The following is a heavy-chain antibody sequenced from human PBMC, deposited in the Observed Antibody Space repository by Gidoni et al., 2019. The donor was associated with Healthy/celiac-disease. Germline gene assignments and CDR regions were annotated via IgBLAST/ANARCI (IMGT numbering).Heavy chain of an antibody. Sequence: EVQRVQSGEEVKKPGESLKISCKGAGYSFTSFWIGWVRQMPWKGLEWMAVIYPGDSDTRYSPSFQGQVTISAYKSISTAYLQWSSLKASDTAMYYCARHEQLGEFDYWGQGTLVTVSS. CDR3: ARHEQLGEFDY. V-gene: IGHV5-51*01. J-gene: IGHJ4*02. D-gene: IGHD6-6*01. CDR1: GYSFTSFW. CDR2: IYPGDSDT.